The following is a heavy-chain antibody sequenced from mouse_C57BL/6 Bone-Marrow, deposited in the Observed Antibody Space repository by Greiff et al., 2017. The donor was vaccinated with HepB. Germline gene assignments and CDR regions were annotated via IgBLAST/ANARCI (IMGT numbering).Heavy chain of an antibody. CDR1: GYTFTSYW. CDR2: IDPSDSYT. Sequence: QVQLQQPGAELVKPGASVKLSCKASGYTFTSYWMQWVKQRPGQGLEWIGEIDPSDSYTNYNQKFKGKATLTVDTSSSTAYMQLSSLTSEDSAVDYCARVGYYGSGAYWGQGTLVTVSA. D-gene: IGHD1-1*01. J-gene: IGHJ3*01. V-gene: IGHV1-50*01. CDR3: ARVGYYGSGAY.